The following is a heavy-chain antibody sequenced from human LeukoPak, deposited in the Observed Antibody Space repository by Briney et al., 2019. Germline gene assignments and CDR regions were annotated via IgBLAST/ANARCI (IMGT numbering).Heavy chain of an antibody. V-gene: IGHV3-53*01. J-gene: IGHJ4*02. D-gene: IGHD3-16*01. Sequence: GGSLRLSCTASAFTVRSSYMTWVRQAPGKGLEWVSIIYSDGRTFYADSVKGRFTVSRDDSKNTVYLQMNSLRVEDTALYSCARPRGGPETYFDYWGQGPLVTVSS. CDR3: ARPRGGPETYFDY. CDR1: AFTVRSSY. CDR2: IYSDGRT.